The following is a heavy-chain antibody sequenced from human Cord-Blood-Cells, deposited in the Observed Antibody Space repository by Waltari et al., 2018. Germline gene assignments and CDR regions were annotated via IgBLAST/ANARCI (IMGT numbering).Heavy chain of an antibody. Sequence: QVQLQESGPGLVKPSETLSLTCTVSGGSVSSGSYYWSWIRQPPGKGLEWIGYSYYSGSTNYNPSLTCRVTMSVDTSKNQFSLKLSSLTAADTAVYYCSCYGDYPDYWGQGTLVTGSA. J-gene: IGHJ4*02. CDR2: SYYSGST. D-gene: IGHD4-17*01. CDR1: GGSVSSGSYY. V-gene: IGHV4-61*01. CDR3: SCYGDYPDY.